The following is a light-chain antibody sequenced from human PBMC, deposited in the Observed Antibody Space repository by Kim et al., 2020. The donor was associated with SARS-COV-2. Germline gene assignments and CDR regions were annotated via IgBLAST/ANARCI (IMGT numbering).Light chain of an antibody. CDR3: QLRTNWLT. Sequence: SLSPGERATLSCRASQSVSPYLAWYQQKPGQAPRLLIYDASKRATGIPAMFSGSGSGTDFTLTISSLEPDDFAVYYCQLRTNWLTSGGGTKVDIK. CDR1: QSVSPY. J-gene: IGKJ4*01. V-gene: IGKV3-11*01. CDR2: DAS.